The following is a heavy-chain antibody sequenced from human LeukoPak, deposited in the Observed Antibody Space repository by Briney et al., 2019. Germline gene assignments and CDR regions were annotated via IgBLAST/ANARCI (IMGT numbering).Heavy chain of an antibody. J-gene: IGHJ4*02. V-gene: IGHV3-53*01. CDR2: IYSSGST. Sequence: GGSLRLSCAASGFTVSSNYMNWVRQAPGQGLEWVSVIYSSGSTYYADSVKGRFTISRDTSKNTLYLQMNSLRAEDTAVYYCARGYCSGTSQRGCDYWGQGTLVTVSS. D-gene: IGHD2-2*01. CDR1: GFTVSSNY. CDR3: ARGYCSGTSQRGCDY.